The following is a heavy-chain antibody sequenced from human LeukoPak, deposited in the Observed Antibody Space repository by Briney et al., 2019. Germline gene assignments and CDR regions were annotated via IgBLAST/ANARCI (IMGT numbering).Heavy chain of an antibody. Sequence: PSETLSLTCTVSGGSISSYYWSWIRQPPGKGLEWIGYIYYSGSTNYNPSLKSRVTISVDTSKNQFSLKLSSVTAADTAVYYCARAQYSSTHYYYYYMDVWGKGTTVTVSS. CDR1: GGSISSYY. CDR3: ARAQYSSTHYYYYYMDV. CDR2: IYYSGST. J-gene: IGHJ6*03. V-gene: IGHV4-59*12. D-gene: IGHD6-13*01.